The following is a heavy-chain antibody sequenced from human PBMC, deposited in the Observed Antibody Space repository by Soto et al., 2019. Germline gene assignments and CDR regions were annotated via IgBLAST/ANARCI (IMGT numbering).Heavy chain of an antibody. Sequence: PGESLKISCKGSGYSFTIYWIGWVRQMPGKSLEWMGIIYPGDSDTRYSPSFQGQVTISADKSISTAYLQWSSLKASDTAMYYCARQIYDSDSGPNFQYYFDSWGQGTPVTVSS. J-gene: IGHJ4*02. CDR2: IYPGDSDT. CDR3: ARQIYDSDSGPNFQYYFDS. CDR1: GYSFTIYW. V-gene: IGHV5-51*01. D-gene: IGHD5-12*01.